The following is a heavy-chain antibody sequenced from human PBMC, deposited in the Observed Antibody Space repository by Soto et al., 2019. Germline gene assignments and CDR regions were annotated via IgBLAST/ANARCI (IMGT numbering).Heavy chain of an antibody. V-gene: IGHV3-49*03. J-gene: IGHJ6*03. CDR2: IRSKAYGGTT. CDR1: GFTFGDYA. Sequence: GGSLRLSCTASGFTFGDYAMSWFRQAPGKGLEWVGFIRSKAYGGTTEYAASVKGRFTISRDDSKSIAYLQMNSLKTEDTAVYYRTRDYDFWSGYQKDYYYYCYMDVWGKGTTVTV. D-gene: IGHD3-3*01. CDR3: TRDYDFWSGYQKDYYYYCYMDV.